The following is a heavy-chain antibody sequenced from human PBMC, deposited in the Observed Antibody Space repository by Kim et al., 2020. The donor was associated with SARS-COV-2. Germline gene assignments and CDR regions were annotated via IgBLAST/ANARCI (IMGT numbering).Heavy chain of an antibody. D-gene: IGHD3-10*01. Sequence: SETLSLTCTVSGGSISSGSYYWSWIRQPAGKGLEWIGRIYTSGSTNYNPSLKSRVTISVDTSKNQFSLKLSSVTAADTAVYYCASRNYGSGSYPNYYYYGMDVWGQGTTVTVSS. CDR3: ASRNYGSGSYPNYYYYGMDV. CDR2: IYTSGST. V-gene: IGHV4-61*02. CDR1: GGSISSGSYY. J-gene: IGHJ6*02.